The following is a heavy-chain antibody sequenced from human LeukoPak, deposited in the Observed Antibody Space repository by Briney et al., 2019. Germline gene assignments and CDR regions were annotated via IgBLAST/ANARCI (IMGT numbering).Heavy chain of an antibody. Sequence: ASVKVSCTASGDTFTSYDINWGRHATGQGREWMGWMNPNRGNTGYAQKFQGRVTMTRNTSISTAYMELSSLRSEDTAVYYCARGYSSGLSIWGQGTMVTVSS. CDR2: MNPNRGNT. J-gene: IGHJ3*02. CDR3: ARGYSSGLSI. V-gene: IGHV1-8*01. D-gene: IGHD6-19*01. CDR1: GDTFTSYD.